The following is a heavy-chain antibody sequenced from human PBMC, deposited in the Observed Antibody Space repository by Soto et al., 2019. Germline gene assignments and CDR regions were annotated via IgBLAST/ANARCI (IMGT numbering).Heavy chain of an antibody. D-gene: IGHD3-3*01. CDR2: IYPGDSKT. CDR1: GFSFTTYW. CDR3: ARGTTLAIFDYGRDV. Sequence: GESLKISCKGSGFSFTTYWIAWVRQMPGKGLEWMGIIYPGDSKTTYSPSFQGQVTISADNTKNTLFLQMSSLRGEDSGVYYCARGTTLAIFDYGRDVGVKGTTVTVSS. J-gene: IGHJ6*04. V-gene: IGHV5-51*01.